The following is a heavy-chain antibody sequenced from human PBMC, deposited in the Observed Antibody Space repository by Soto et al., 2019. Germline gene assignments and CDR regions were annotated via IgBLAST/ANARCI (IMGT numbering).Heavy chain of an antibody. Sequence: KPSETLSLTCAVYGGSFSGYYWSWIRQPPGKGLEWIGEINHSGSTNYNPSLKSRVTISVDTSKNQFSLKLSSVTAADTAVYYCARRGVLRFLEWSYGMDVWGQGTTVTVSS. CDR2: INHSGST. D-gene: IGHD3-3*01. CDR1: GGSFSGYY. CDR3: ARRGVLRFLEWSYGMDV. V-gene: IGHV4-34*01. J-gene: IGHJ6*02.